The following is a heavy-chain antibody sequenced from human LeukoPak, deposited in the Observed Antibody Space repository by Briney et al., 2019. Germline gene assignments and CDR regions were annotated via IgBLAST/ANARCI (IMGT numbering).Heavy chain of an antibody. V-gene: IGHV3-30*02. J-gene: IGHJ6*03. D-gene: IGHD6-19*01. CDR1: GFTVISNY. CDR2: IRYDGSNK. Sequence: PGGSLRLSCAASGFTVISNYMSWVRQAPGKGLEWVAFIRYDGSNKYYADSVKGRFTISRDNSKNTLYLQMNSLRAEDTAVYYCAKDEARSSGRYSYYYYMDVWGKGTTVTISS. CDR3: AKDEARSSGRYSYYYYMDV.